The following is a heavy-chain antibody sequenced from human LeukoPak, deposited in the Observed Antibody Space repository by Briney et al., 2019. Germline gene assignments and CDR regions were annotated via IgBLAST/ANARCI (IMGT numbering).Heavy chain of an antibody. V-gene: IGHV3-30-3*01. Sequence: PGGSLRLSCAASGFTFSSYAMHWVRQAPGKGLEWVAVISYDGSNKYYADSVKGRFTISRDNSKNTLYLQMNSLRAEDTAAYYCARVLPDSSGYYYSPFYYYYGMDVWGQGTTVTVSS. D-gene: IGHD3-22*01. CDR3: ARVLPDSSGYYYSPFYYYYGMDV. CDR1: GFTFSSYA. CDR2: ISYDGSNK. J-gene: IGHJ6*02.